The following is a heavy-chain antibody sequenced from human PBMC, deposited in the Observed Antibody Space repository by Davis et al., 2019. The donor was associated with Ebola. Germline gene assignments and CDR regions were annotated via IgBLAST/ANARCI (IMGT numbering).Heavy chain of an antibody. D-gene: IGHD2-15*01. J-gene: IGHJ6*04. CDR3: TRDFPIVVVVAATRAHPMDV. CDR2: IRYDGSNK. Sequence: PGGSLRLSCAASGFTFSSYGMHWVRQAPGKGLEWVAFIRYDGSNKYYADSVKGRFTISRDNSKNTLYLQMNSLKTEDTAVYYCTRDFPIVVVVAATRAHPMDVWGKGTTVTVSS. CDR1: GFTFSSYG. V-gene: IGHV3-30*02.